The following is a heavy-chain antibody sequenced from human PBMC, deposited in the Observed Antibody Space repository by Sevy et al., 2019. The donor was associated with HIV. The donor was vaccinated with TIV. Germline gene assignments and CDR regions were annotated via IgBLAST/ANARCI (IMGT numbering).Heavy chain of an antibody. CDR3: AHETFGRFES. CDR2: IRGDGIDK. CDR1: GFTFSTTW. Sequence: GESLKISCAASGFTFSTTWMNWVRQAPGKGLEWVANIRGDGIDKHYVDSVEGRFTISRDNAKNLLFLQMNSLRVEDTAVYYCAHETFGRFESWGQGTLFTVSS. D-gene: IGHD3-16*01. J-gene: IGHJ4*02. V-gene: IGHV3-7*01.